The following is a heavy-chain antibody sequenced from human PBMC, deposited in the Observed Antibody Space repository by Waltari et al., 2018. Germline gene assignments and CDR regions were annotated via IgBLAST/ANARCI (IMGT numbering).Heavy chain of an antibody. CDR2: IHTRGST. Sequence: QVQLQESGPGLVKPSQTLSLTCTVSGGSISSGSYYWSWIRQPAGKGLAGIGHIHTRGSTNYNPSLGGRVTISRDTSNNQFSLKLSSVTAADTAVYYCARERDHFGSGSYFYYYYYYMDVWGEGTTVTVSS. CDR1: GGSISSGSYY. CDR3: ARERDHFGSGSYFYYYYYYMDV. D-gene: IGHD3-10*01. V-gene: IGHV4-61*02. J-gene: IGHJ6*03.